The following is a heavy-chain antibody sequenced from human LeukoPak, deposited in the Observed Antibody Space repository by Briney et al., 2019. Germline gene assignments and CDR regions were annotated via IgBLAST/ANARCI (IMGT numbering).Heavy chain of an antibody. V-gene: IGHV1-46*01. J-gene: IGHJ5*02. CDR2: INPTGTGT. Sequence: GASVKISCKASGYSFTSHYMHWVRQAPGQGLEWVGLINPTGTGTIFAPKFQGRVTMTRDMSTTTDYMEMSSLTSEDTAVYYCARDNSVGEIAWFFDPWGQGTLVTVSS. D-gene: IGHD1-26*01. CDR1: GYSFTSHY. CDR3: ARDNSVGEIAWFFDP.